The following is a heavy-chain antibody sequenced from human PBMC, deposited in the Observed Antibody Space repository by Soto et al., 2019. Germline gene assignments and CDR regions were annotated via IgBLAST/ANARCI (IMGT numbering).Heavy chain of an antibody. J-gene: IGHJ4*02. V-gene: IGHV2-70*04. CDR2: IGWDDDK. Sequence: SGPTLVNPTQTRTLTCTFSGFSLSTSGMRVSWIRQPPGKALEWLARIGWDDDKFYNTSLKTRLTISKDSSKNQLVLTMTNMDPVDTATYYWARMFHCSGGTCPFAYWGQGALFTVSS. CDR3: ARMFHCSGGTCPFAY. D-gene: IGHD2-15*01. CDR1: GFSLSTSGMR.